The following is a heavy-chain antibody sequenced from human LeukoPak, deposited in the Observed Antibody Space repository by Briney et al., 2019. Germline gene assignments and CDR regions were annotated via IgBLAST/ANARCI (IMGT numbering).Heavy chain of an antibody. CDR3: ARDLAAAGTSL. V-gene: IGHV3-66*01. J-gene: IGHJ6*02. D-gene: IGHD6-13*01. CDR1: GFTVSSNY. CDR2: IYSGGST. Sequence: GGSLRLSCAASGFTVSSNYMSWVRQAPGKGLEWVSVIYSGGSTYYADSVKGRFTISRDNSENTLYLQMNSLRAEDTAVYYCARDLAAAGTSLWGQGTTVTVSS.